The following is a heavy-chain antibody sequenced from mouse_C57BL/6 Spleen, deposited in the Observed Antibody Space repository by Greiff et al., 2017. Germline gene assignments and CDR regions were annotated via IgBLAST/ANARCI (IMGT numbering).Heavy chain of an antibody. CDR2: INPNNGGT. Sequence: VQLQQSGPELVKPGASVKISCKASGYTFTDYYMHWVKQSHGKSLEWIGDINPNNGGTSYNQKFKGKATLTVDKSSSTAYMELRSLTSEDSAVYYCARWAFDYWGQGTTLTVSS. J-gene: IGHJ2*01. CDR1: GYTFTDYY. V-gene: IGHV1-26*01. D-gene: IGHD3-1*01. CDR3: ARWAFDY.